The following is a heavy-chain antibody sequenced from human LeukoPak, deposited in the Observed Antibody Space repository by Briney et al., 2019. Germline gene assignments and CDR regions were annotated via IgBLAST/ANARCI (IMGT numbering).Heavy chain of an antibody. D-gene: IGHD3-22*01. J-gene: IGHJ3*02. Sequence: GGSLRLSCAASGFTVSSNYMSWVRQAPGKGLEWVSVIYSGGSTYYADSVKGRFTISRDNSKNTLYLQMNSLRAEDTAVYYCARDMVYDSSGYYPNAFDIWGQGTMVTVSS. CDR1: GFTVSSNY. CDR2: IYSGGST. CDR3: ARDMVYDSSGYYPNAFDI. V-gene: IGHV3-66*01.